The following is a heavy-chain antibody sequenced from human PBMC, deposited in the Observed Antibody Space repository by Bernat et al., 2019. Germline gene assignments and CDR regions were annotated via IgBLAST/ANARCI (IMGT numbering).Heavy chain of an antibody. CDR1: GFTFSSYG. CDR3: ARDCRDRSSGIAAAGMKFGLDY. Sequence: QVQLVESGGGVVQPGRSLRLSCAASGFTFSSYGMHGVRRPPGKGLEWGAVIRYDGSNKYYADSVKGRFTMSRDNSKNTLYLQMNSLRAEDTAVYYCARDCRDRSSGIAAAGMKFGLDYWGQGTLVTVSS. J-gene: IGHJ4*02. V-gene: IGHV3-33*01. CDR2: IRYDGSNK. D-gene: IGHD6-13*01.